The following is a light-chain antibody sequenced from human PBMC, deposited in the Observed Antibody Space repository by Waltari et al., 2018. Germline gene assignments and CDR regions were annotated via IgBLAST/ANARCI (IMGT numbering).Light chain of an antibody. J-gene: IGLJ2*01. CDR1: WSNIGAGYD. V-gene: IGLV1-40*01. CDR3: QSYDTSLGVV. CDR2: GVN. Sequence: QSVLTQPPSVSGAPGQRVTISCTGSWSNIGAGYDVHGYQQLPGKAPTLLVYGVNTRPPGVPDRFFGSKSGTSASLAIPGLQPEDEADYYCQSYDTSLGVVFGGGTKLTVL.